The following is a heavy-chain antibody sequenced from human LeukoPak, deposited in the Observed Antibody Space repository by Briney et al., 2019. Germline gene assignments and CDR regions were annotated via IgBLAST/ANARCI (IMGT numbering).Heavy chain of an antibody. CDR1: GFTFSTYA. D-gene: IGHD1/OR15-1a*01. Sequence: GGSLRLSCAASGFTFSTYAMGWVRQAPGKGLEWVSSIKGGGGDPFYADAVNGRFTISRDDSKNTLFLQLDSLRAEDAAVYYCAKGGHDNNPFSWWGQGTLVTVSS. V-gene: IGHV3-23*01. J-gene: IGHJ4*02. CDR2: IKGGGGDP. CDR3: AKGGHDNNPFSW.